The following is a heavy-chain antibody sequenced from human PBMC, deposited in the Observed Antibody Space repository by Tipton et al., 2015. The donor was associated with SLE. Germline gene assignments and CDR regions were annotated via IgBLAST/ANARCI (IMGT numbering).Heavy chain of an antibody. Sequence: TLSLTCTVSGGSINTYYWTWIRQPPGKGLEWIGYIYYSGSTNYNPPLKSRVTISVDTTKNQFSLKLSAVTAADTAVYYCARGWGYRNYWGQGTLVTVSS. J-gene: IGHJ4*02. CDR2: IYYSGST. D-gene: IGHD5-24*01. CDR3: ARGWGYRNY. CDR1: GGSINTYY. V-gene: IGHV4-59*01.